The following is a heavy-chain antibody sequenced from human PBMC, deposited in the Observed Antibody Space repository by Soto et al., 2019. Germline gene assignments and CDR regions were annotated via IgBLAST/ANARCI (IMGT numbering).Heavy chain of an antibody. CDR2: FDPEDGET. CDR3: AKEPAAAGTWRWFDP. D-gene: IGHD6-13*01. V-gene: IGHV1-24*01. CDR1: GYTLTELS. J-gene: IGHJ5*02. Sequence: ASVKVSCKVSGYTLTELSMHWVRQAPGKGLEWMGGFDPEDGETIYAQKFQGRVTMTEDTSTDTAYMELSSLRSEDTAVYYCAKEPAAAGTWRWFDPWGQGTLVTVSS.